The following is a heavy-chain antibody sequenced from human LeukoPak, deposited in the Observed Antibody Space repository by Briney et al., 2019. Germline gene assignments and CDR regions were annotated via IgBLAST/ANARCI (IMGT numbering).Heavy chain of an antibody. Sequence: SVKVSCKASGGTFSSYAISWVRQAPGQGLEWMGGIIPIFGTANYAQKFQGRVTITADKSTSTAYMELSSLRSEDTAVYYCARVDSSSRYVAFDYWGQGTLVTVSS. J-gene: IGHJ4*02. D-gene: IGHD6-13*01. V-gene: IGHV1-69*06. CDR1: GGTFSSYA. CDR3: ARVDSSSRYVAFDY. CDR2: IIPIFGTA.